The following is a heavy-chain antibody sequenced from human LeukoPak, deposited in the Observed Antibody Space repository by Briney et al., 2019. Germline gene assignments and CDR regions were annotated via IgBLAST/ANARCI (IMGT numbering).Heavy chain of an antibody. CDR3: ASGRIAAAGRYYFDY. Sequence: GGSLRLSCAASGFTFSSYSMNWVRQAPGKGLEWVSYISSSGSTICYADSVKGRFTISRDNAKNSLYLQMNSLRAEGTAVYYCASGRIAAAGRYYFDYWGQGTLVTVSS. J-gene: IGHJ4*02. CDR1: GFTFSSYS. CDR2: ISSSGSTI. V-gene: IGHV3-48*04. D-gene: IGHD6-13*01.